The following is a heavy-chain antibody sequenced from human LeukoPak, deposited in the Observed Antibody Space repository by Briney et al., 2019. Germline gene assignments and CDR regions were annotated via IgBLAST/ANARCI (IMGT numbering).Heavy chain of an antibody. CDR2: ISAYNGNT. V-gene: IGHV1-18*01. CDR3: ARAQLPYYYYGMDV. CDR1: GYTFTSYG. J-gene: IGHJ6*02. Sequence: ASVKVSCKASGYTFTSYGISWVRQAPGQGLEWMGWISAYNGNTNYAQKLQGRVTMTTDTFTSTAYMELRSLRSDDTAVYYCARAQLPYYYYGMDVWGQGTTVTVSS. D-gene: IGHD2-2*01.